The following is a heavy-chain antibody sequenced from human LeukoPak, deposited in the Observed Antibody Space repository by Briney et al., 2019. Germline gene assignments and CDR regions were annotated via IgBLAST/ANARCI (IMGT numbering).Heavy chain of an antibody. CDR3: ARQGRVAVSIHAFDI. D-gene: IGHD5/OR15-5a*01. CDR2: INQDGSEK. V-gene: IGHV3-7*01. Sequence: GGSLGLSCAASGFTFSSNWMTWVRQAPGKGLEWVANINQDGSEKYYVGSVKGRFTISRDNAKNSLYLQMNSLRAEDTAVYYCARQGRVAVSIHAFDIWGQGTMVTVSS. J-gene: IGHJ3*02. CDR1: GFTFSSNW.